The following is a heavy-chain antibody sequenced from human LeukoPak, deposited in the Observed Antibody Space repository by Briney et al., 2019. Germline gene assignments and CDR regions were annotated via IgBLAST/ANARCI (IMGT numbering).Heavy chain of an antibody. J-gene: IGHJ2*01. CDR3: TRRAARWQFDL. D-gene: IGHD5-24*01. V-gene: IGHV3-64*01. CDR1: GFTFSGYA. Sequence: GGSLRLSCAASGFTFSGYAMHWVRQAAGKGLEYVSAMSSDGGTTYYANSVRGRFTISRDNSKSTLYLQMGSLRAEDTALYYCTRRAARWQFDLWGRGTLLTVSS. CDR2: MSSDGGTT.